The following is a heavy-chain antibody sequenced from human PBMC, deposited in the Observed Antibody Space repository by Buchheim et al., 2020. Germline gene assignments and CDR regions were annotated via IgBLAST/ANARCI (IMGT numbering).Heavy chain of an antibody. V-gene: IGHV3-15*07. Sequence: EEQLVESGGGLVKPGGSLRLSCAASGFTFSDAWMNWVRQAPGKGLEWVGRIKREADGGTAEYAAPVRGRFTLSRDDLTDTLYLQMNSLRAEDTAVYYCTTSTVVSATYWYFNVWGRGTL. CDR3: TTSTVVSATYWYFNV. D-gene: IGHD2-21*02. CDR2: IKREADGGTA. J-gene: IGHJ2*01. CDR1: GFTFSDAW.